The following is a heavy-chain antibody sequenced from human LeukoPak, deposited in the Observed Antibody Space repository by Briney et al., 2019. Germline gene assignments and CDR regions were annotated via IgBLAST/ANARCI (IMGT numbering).Heavy chain of an antibody. D-gene: IGHD2-15*01. CDR1: GFTFSTFA. V-gene: IGHV3-64*01. J-gene: IGHJ4*02. CDR3: AKDMGDGYCSGGSCPSPTDY. CDR2: ISSNGGST. Sequence: GGSLRLSCAASGFTFSTFAMIWVRQAPGKGLEYVSAISSNGGSTYYANSVKGRFTISRDNSKNTLYLQMGSLRAEDTALYYCAKDMGDGYCSGGSCPSPTDYWGQGTLVTVSS.